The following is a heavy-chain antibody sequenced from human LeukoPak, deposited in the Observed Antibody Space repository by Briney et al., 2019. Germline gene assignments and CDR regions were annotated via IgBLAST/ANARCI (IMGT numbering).Heavy chain of an antibody. Sequence: GGSLRLSCAASGFTFSSYEMNWARQAPGKGLEWVSYISSSGSTIYYADSVKGRFTISRDNAKNSLYLQMNGLRAEDTAVYYCAESGYSYGYGGMDVWGKGTTVTVSS. V-gene: IGHV3-48*03. CDR1: GFTFSSYE. D-gene: IGHD5-18*01. CDR3: AESGYSYGYGGMDV. J-gene: IGHJ6*04. CDR2: ISSSGSTI.